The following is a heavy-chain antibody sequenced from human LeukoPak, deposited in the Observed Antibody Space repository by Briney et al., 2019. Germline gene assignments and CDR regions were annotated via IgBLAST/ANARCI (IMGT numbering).Heavy chain of an antibody. J-gene: IGHJ4*02. Sequence: GASVKVSCKASGYTFNSYGITWVRQAPGQGLEWMGWISTYIGNTNYAQKLQGRVTMTTDTSTSTAYMELSSLRSEDTAVYYCAILQGGSRSIFDYWGQGTLVTVSS. CDR1: GYTFNSYG. CDR3: AILQGGSRSIFDY. V-gene: IGHV1-18*04. D-gene: IGHD3-10*01. CDR2: ISTYIGNT.